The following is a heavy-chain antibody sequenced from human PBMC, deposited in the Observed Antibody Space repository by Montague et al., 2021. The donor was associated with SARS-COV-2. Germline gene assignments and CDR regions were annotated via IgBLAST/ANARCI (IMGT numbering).Heavy chain of an antibody. CDR3: ARHVYDILTGYYTYWYFDL. D-gene: IGHD3-9*01. Sequence: SETLSFTCTVSGGSISSSSYSWGWIRQPPGKGLEWIGSIYYSGSTYYNPSLKSRVTISVDTSKNQFSLKLSSVTAADTAVYYCARHVYDILTGYYTYWYFDLWGRGTLVTVSS. CDR2: IYYSGST. V-gene: IGHV4-39*01. J-gene: IGHJ2*01. CDR1: GGSISSSSYS.